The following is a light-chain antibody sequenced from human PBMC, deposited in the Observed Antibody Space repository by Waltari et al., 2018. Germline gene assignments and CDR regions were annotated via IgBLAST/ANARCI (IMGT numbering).Light chain of an antibody. CDR2: AAS. Sequence: EIVLTQSQDTLSLSPGERATLPCWASQSVRNYYFAWYQQKPGQAPRLLIYAASTRAAGIPDRFSARGSGTDFTLTISRLEPEDFAVYYCQQYGSSPTTFGQGTKLEI. CDR1: QSVRNYY. J-gene: IGKJ2*01. CDR3: QQYGSSPTT. V-gene: IGKV3-20*01.